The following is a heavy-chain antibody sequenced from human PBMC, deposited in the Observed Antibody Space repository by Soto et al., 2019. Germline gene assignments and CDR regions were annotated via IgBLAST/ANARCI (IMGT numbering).Heavy chain of an antibody. J-gene: IGHJ6*02. CDR3: ARDGGYDPSYYYYGMDV. V-gene: IGHV1-69*01. CDR1: GGTFSTYA. CDR2: IIPIFNTA. D-gene: IGHD5-12*01. Sequence: QVQLVQSGAEVKKPGSSVKVACKASGGTFSTYAISWVRQAPVQGLEWMGGIIPIFNTANDPQKFQGRVRSNADAATTTAYMQVRSLRSDDTAVYYCARDGGYDPSYYYYGMDVWGQGTTVTVSS.